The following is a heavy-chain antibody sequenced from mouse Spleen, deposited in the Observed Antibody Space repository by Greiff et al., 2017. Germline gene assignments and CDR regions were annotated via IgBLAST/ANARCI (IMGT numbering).Heavy chain of an antibody. CDR1: GFSFNTYA. V-gene: IGHV10-1*01. CDR3: VREDYALFAY. J-gene: IGHJ3*01. D-gene: IGHD1-1*01. CDR2: IRSKSNNYAT. Sequence: EVHLVESGGGLVQPKGSLKLSCAASGFSFNTYAMNWVRQAPGKGLEWVARIRSKSNNYATYYADSVKDRFTISRDDSESMLYLQMNNLKTEDTAMYYCVREDYALFAYWGQGTLVTVSA.